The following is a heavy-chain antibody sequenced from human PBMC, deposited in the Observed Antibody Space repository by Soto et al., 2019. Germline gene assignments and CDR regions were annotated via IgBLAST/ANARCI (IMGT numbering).Heavy chain of an antibody. D-gene: IGHD3-3*01. V-gene: IGHV1-18*04. J-gene: IGHJ4*02. CDR1: GYTFTSYG. CDR2: ISAYNGNT. Sequence: ASVKVSCKASGYTFTSYGISWVRQAPGQGLEWMGWISAYNGNTNYAQKLQGRVTMTTDTSTSTAYMELRSLRSDDAAVYYCARRLHYDFWSGTIDYWGQGTLVTVS. CDR3: ARRLHYDFWSGTIDY.